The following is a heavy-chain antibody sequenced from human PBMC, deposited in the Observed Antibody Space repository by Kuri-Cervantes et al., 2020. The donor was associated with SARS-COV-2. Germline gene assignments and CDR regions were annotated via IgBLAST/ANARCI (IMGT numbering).Heavy chain of an antibody. V-gene: IGHV3-74*03. CDR2: SNSDGTFT. CDR3: ARGGGYTGPNNYWFDP. CDR1: EFTFSSHW. Sequence: GESLKISCAASEFTFSSHWMYWVRQVPGKGLVWVSRSNSDGTFTTYADSVEGRFTISRDNAKNTLYLQMNSLRAEDTALYYCARGGGYTGPNNYWFDPWGQGTLVTVSS. J-gene: IGHJ5*02. D-gene: IGHD2-2*02.